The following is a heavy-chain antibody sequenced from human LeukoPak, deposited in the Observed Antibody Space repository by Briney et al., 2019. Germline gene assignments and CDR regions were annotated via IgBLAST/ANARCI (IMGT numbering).Heavy chain of an antibody. V-gene: IGHV3-48*03. Sequence: GGSLRLSCVASGFSFSNYEMSWVRQAPGKGLECISYTESTSRNIRYADSVKGRFTISRDNAKNSLYLQMNGLRAEDTAVYYCARDEGKYSYGQFEYWGPGTLVTVSS. CDR3: ARDEGKYSYGQFEY. CDR1: GFSFSNYE. J-gene: IGHJ4*02. D-gene: IGHD5-18*01. CDR2: TESTSRNI.